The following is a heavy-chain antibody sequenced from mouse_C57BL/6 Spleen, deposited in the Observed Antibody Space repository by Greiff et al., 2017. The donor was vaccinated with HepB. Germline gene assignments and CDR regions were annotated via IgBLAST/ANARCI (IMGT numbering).Heavy chain of an antibody. CDR2: ISSGGSYT. D-gene: IGHD2-4*01. CDR3: ARHVYYDYPYFDY. J-gene: IGHJ2*01. CDR1: GFTFSSYG. V-gene: IGHV5-6*01. Sequence: EVKLMESGGDLVKPGGSLKLSCAASGFTFSSYGMSWVRQTPDKRLGWVATISSGGSYTYYPDSVKGRFTISRDNAKNTLYLQMSSLKSEDTAMYYCARHVYYDYPYFDYWGQGTTLTVSS.